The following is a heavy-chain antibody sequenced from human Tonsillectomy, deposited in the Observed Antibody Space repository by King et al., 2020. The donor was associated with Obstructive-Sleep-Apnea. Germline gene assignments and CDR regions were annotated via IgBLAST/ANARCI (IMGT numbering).Heavy chain of an antibody. D-gene: IGHD2-15*01. J-gene: IGHJ4*02. Sequence: LQLQESGPGLVKPSETLSLTCTVSGGSISSSSYYWGWIRQPPGKGLEWIGSIYYSGSTYYNPSLNSRVTISVDTSKNQFSLKLSSVTAADTAGYYCAGDIVVVVAARNEMGFDYWGQGTLVTVSS. CDR3: AGDIVVVVAARNEMGFDY. CDR1: GGSISSSSYY. CDR2: IYYSGST. V-gene: IGHV4-39*07.